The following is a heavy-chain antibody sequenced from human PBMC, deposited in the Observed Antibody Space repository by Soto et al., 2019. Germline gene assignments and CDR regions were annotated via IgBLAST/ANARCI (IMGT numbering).Heavy chain of an antibody. CDR2: IIPIFGTT. CDR3: ARRPYDSSGYSAFDI. D-gene: IGHD3-22*01. J-gene: IGHJ3*02. V-gene: IGHV1-69*13. CDR1: GGTFSSYG. Sequence: SVKVSCKASGGTFSSYGISWVRQAPGQGLEWMGGIIPIFGTTNYGQKFQGRVTISVDESISTAYLQWSSLKASDTAMYYCARRPYDSSGYSAFDIWGQGTMVTVSS.